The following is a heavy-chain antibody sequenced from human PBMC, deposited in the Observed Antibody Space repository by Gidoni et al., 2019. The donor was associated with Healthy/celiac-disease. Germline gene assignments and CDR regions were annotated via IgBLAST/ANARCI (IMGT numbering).Heavy chain of an antibody. J-gene: IGHJ4*02. CDR1: GGSISSSSYY. V-gene: IGHV4-39*07. Sequence: QLQLQESGPGLVKPSETLSLTCTVSGGSISSSSYYWGWIRQPPGKGLEWIGSSYYSGSTYYNPSLKSRVTISVDTSKNQFSLKLSSVTAADTAVYYCARELDYGGNPHFDYWGQGTLVTVSS. D-gene: IGHD4-17*01. CDR3: ARELDYGGNPHFDY. CDR2: SYYSGST.